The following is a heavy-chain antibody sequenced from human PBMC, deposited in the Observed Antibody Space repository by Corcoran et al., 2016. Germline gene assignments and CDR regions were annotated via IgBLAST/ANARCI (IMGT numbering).Heavy chain of an antibody. CDR1: GYSFTSYW. J-gene: IGHJ6*02. V-gene: IGHV5-10-1*03. CDR3: ARHALTMVRGVSPYYYYGMDV. D-gene: IGHD3-10*01. CDR2: IDPSDSYT. Sequence: EVQLVQSGAEAKKPGESLRISCKGSGYSFTSYWISWVRQMPGKGLEWMGRIDPSDSYTNYSPSFQGHVTISADKSISTAYLQWSSLKASDTAMYYCARHALTMVRGVSPYYYYGMDVWGQGTTVTVSS.